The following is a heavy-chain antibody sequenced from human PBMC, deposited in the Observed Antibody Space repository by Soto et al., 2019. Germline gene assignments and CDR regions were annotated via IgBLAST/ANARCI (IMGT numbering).Heavy chain of an antibody. CDR2: ISADNGNT. D-gene: IGHD6-13*01. J-gene: IGHJ4*02. Sequence: QVQLLQSGAEVKKPGASVKVSCKASGYTFTNYAFSWVRQAPGQGLEWMGWISADNGNTNYPQKHQGRVTMTTDTTTRTAYMELRSLRSDDTAVYYCASDLAAAGAFDGWGQGTLVTVSS. V-gene: IGHV1-18*01. CDR1: GYTFTNYA. CDR3: ASDLAAAGAFDG.